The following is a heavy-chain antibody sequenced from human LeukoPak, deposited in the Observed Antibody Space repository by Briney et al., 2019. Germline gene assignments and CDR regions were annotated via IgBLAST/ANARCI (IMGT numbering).Heavy chain of an antibody. CDR2: INPNSGGT. Sequence: ASVKVSCKASGYTFTGYYMHWVRQAPGQGLEWMGWINPNSGGTNYAQKFQGRVTMTRDTSISTAYMELSRLRSDDTAVDYCARDRGYSSSWYDYYYYYGMDVWGQGTTVTVSS. J-gene: IGHJ6*02. D-gene: IGHD6-13*01. V-gene: IGHV1-2*02. CDR3: ARDRGYSSSWYDYYYYYGMDV. CDR1: GYTFTGYY.